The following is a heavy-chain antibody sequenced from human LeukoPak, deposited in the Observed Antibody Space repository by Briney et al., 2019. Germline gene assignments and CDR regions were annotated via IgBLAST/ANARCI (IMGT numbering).Heavy chain of an antibody. CDR2: IYTSGST. Sequence: SETLSLTCTVPGGSISSYYWSWIRQPAGKGLEWIGRIYTSGSTNYNPSLKSRVTMSVDTSKNQFSLKLSSVTAADTAVYYCARSPAISVEGNWFDPWGQGTLVTVSS. V-gene: IGHV4-4*07. J-gene: IGHJ5*02. CDR3: ARSPAISVEGNWFDP. D-gene: IGHD2-21*02. CDR1: GGSISSYY.